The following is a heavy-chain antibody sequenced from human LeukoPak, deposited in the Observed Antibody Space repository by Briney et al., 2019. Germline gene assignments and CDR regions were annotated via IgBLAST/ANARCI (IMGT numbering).Heavy chain of an antibody. V-gene: IGHV3-30*02. CDR2: IRYDGSNK. D-gene: IGHD4-23*01. CDR1: GFTFSSYG. CDR3: ARNERMVTSPFDY. Sequence: GGSLRLSCAASGFTFSSYGMHWVRQAPGKGLEWVAFIRYDGSNKYYADSVKGRFTFSRDNSKNTLYLQMNSLRPEDTAVYSCARNERMVTSPFDYWGQGTLVTVSS. J-gene: IGHJ4*02.